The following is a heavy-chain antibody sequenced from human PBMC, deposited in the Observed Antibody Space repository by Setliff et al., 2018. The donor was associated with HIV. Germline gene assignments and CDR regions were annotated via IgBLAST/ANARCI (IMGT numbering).Heavy chain of an antibody. CDR3: ARVPPDRGGYSIFDS. Sequence: GGSLRLSCAASGFTFSSHWMHWVRQAPGKGLVWVSRINGDGSGTTYADSVKGRFTISRDNAKNSLYLQMNSLRAEDTAMYYCARVPPDRGGYSIFDSWGQGTLVTVSS. D-gene: IGHD3-22*01. J-gene: IGHJ4*02. V-gene: IGHV3-74*01. CDR2: INGDGSGT. CDR1: GFTFSSHW.